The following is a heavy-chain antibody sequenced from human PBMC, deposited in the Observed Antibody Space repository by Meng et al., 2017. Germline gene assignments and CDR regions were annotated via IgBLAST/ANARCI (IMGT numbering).Heavy chain of an antibody. CDR2: IIPIFGTA. V-gene: IGHV1-69*01. CDR3: ARGGIAAALPWFDP. Sequence: QVQLVQVGAEVKKPGSSVKVSCQASGGTFSSYAISWVRQAPGQGLEWMGGIIPIFGTANYAQKFQGRVTITTDESTSTAYMELSSLRSEDTAVYYCARGGIAAALPWFDPWGQGTLVTVSS. D-gene: IGHD6-13*01. J-gene: IGHJ5*02. CDR1: GGTFSSYA.